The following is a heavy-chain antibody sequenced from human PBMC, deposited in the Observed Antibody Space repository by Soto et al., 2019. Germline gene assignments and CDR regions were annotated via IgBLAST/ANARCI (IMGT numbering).Heavy chain of an antibody. Sequence: QVQLVQSGAEVKKPGASVKVSCKASGYTFTSYYMVWVRQAPGQGLEWMGIINPTGGSTTYAQKFQGRVTMTRDTSTSTVYMELSSLRSEDTPVYYCAREDDYGDFRIDYWGQGTLVTVSS. CDR1: GYTFTSYY. J-gene: IGHJ4*02. V-gene: IGHV1-46*01. CDR3: AREDDYGDFRIDY. D-gene: IGHD4-17*01. CDR2: INPTGGST.